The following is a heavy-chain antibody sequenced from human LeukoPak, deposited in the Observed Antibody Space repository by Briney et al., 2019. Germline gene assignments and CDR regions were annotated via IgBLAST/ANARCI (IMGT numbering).Heavy chain of an antibody. CDR3: ARVGEYDFWSGHDETLFDY. CDR2: IYYSGST. J-gene: IGHJ4*02. V-gene: IGHV4-39*02. CDR1: GGSISSSSYY. Sequence: SETLSLTCTVSGGSISSSSYYWGWIRQPPGKGLEWIGSIYYSGSTYYNPSLKSRVTISVDTSKNHFSLKLSSVTAADTALYYCARVGEYDFWSGHDETLFDYWGQGTLVTVSS. D-gene: IGHD3-3*01.